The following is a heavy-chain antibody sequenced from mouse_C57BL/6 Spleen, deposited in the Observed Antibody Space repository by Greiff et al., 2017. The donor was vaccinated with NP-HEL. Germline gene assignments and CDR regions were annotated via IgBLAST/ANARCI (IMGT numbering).Heavy chain of an antibody. D-gene: IGHD2-3*01. J-gene: IGHJ2*01. Sequence: QVHVKQPGAELVKPGASVKLSCKASGYTFTSYWMHWVKQRPGQGLEWIGMIHPNSGSTNYNEKFKSKATLTVDKSSSTAYMQLSSLTSEDSAVYYCARWLLLDYWGQGTTLTVSS. CDR1: GYTFTSYW. CDR3: ARWLLLDY. V-gene: IGHV1-64*01. CDR2: IHPNSGST.